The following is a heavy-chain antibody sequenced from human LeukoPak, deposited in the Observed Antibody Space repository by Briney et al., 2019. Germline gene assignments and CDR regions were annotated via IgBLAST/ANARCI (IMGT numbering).Heavy chain of an antibody. CDR2: IYPADSDT. J-gene: IGHJ4*02. V-gene: IGHV5-51*01. D-gene: IGHD1-1*01. Sequence: GESLKISCKGSGYSFINYWIAWVRQMPGKGLEWVGIIYPADSDTRYSPSFQGQVIFSADESMSTAYLQWISLKPTDTAIYYCARPVAASSNWNAYWGQGTLVTVSS. CDR1: GYSFINYW. CDR3: ARPVAASSNWNAY.